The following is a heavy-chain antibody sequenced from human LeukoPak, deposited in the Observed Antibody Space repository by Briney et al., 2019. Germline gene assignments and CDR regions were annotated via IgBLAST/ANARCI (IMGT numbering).Heavy chain of an antibody. CDR3: ARDPVALVVVPVAAHDAFDI. V-gene: IGHV4-30-4*08. CDR1: GGSISSGDYY. Sequence: SETLSLTCTVSGGSISSGDYYWSWIRQPPGKGLEWIGYIYNSGSTYYNPSPKSRVTISVDMSKNQFSLKLSSVTAADTAVYYCARDPVALVVVPVAAHDAFDIWGQGTMVTVSS. J-gene: IGHJ3*02. D-gene: IGHD2-2*01. CDR2: IYNSGST.